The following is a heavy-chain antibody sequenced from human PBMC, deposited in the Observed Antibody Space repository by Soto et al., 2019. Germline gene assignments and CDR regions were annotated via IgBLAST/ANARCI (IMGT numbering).Heavy chain of an antibody. D-gene: IGHD3-3*01. CDR3: AKSLNYDFWSGHYGMDV. Sequence: WGALLLSCATSVFTFSIYGMHWVRQAPGKGLEWVAVISYDGSNKYYADSVKGRFTISRDNSKNTLYLQMNSLRAEDTAVYYRAKSLNYDFWSGHYGMDVWGQGTTVTVSS. V-gene: IGHV3-30*18. CDR2: ISYDGSNK. CDR1: VFTFSIYG. J-gene: IGHJ6*02.